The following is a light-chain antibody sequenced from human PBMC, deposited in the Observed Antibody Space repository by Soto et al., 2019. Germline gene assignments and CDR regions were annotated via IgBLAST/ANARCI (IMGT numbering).Light chain of an antibody. V-gene: IGLV1-47*02. J-gene: IGLJ3*02. CDR3: AAWDDSLSGWV. CDR2: SNN. Sequence: QSVLTQPPSASWTPGQRVTISCSGSSSNIGSNYVYWYQQLPGTAPKLLIYSNNQRPSGVPDRFSGSKSGTSASLAISGLLSEDDADYYCAAWDDSLSGWVFGGGTKLTVL. CDR1: SSNIGSNY.